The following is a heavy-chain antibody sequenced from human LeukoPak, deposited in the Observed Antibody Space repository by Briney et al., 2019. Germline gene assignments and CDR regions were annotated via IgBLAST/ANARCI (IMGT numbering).Heavy chain of an antibody. D-gene: IGHD2-2*01. CDR3: AKDLRDSTGGYYFDY. CDR1: GFTFSNYA. V-gene: IGHV3-23*01. J-gene: IGHJ4*02. Sequence: PGGSLRLSCAASGFTFSNYAMSWVRQAPGKGLEWVSTISGSGISTYYAASVKGRFTISRDNSKNTLYLQMNSLRAEDTAVYYCAKDLRDSTGGYYFDYWGQGTLVTVSS. CDR2: ISGSGIST.